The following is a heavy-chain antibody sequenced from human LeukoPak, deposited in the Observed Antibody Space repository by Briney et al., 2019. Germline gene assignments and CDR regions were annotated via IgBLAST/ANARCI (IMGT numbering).Heavy chain of an antibody. CDR1: GASVSSYYW. Sequence: PLSLTCTVSGASVSSYYWSWLRQPPEKALEWLARIDWDDDKYYSTSLKTRLTISKDTSKNQVVLTTTNMDPVDTATYYCARIGTGSHSYFDYWGQGTLVTVSS. V-gene: IGHV2-70*18. CDR2: IDWDDDK. J-gene: IGHJ4*02. D-gene: IGHD1-1*01. CDR3: ARIGTGSHSYFDY.